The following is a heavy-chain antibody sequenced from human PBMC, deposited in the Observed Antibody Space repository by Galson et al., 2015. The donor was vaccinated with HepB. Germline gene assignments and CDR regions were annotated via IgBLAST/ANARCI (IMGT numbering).Heavy chain of an antibody. D-gene: IGHD2-2*01. CDR2: MNPNSGNT. CDR3: ARTVVVPAAIDYYYYGMDV. CDR1: GSTFTSYD. Sequence: SVTVSCKASGSTFTSYDINWVRQATGQGLEWMGWMNPNSGNTGYAQKFQGRVTMTRNTSISTAYMELSSLRSEDTAVYYCARTVVVPAAIDYYYYGMDVWGQGTTVTVSS. V-gene: IGHV1-8*01. J-gene: IGHJ6*02.